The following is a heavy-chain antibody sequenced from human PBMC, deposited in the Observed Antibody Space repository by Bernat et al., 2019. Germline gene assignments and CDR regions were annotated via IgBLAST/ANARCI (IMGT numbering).Heavy chain of an antibody. D-gene: IGHD6-19*01. J-gene: IGHJ4*02. Sequence: VQVVQSGGGVVQPGRSLKLSCAVSGFIFSGYSMNWVRQAPGKGLEWVSSISSSSSYIYYADSVKGRFTISRDNAKNSLYLQMNSLRAEDTAVYYCAKGLNSGWAIDYWGQGTLVTVSS. V-gene: IGHV3-21*01. CDR3: AKGLNSGWAIDY. CDR2: ISSSSSYI. CDR1: GFIFSGYS.